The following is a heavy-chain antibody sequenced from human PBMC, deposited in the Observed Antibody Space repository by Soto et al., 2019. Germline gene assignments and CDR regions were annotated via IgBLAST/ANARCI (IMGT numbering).Heavy chain of an antibody. J-gene: IGHJ6*02. CDR3: ARDLRVYDSSGYYYYYYGMDV. CDR2: ISSSSSTI. V-gene: IGHV3-48*02. CDR1: GFTFSSYS. Sequence: QLGGSLRLSCAASGFTFSSYSMNWVRQAPGKGLEWVSYISSSSSTIYYADSVKGRFTISRDNAKNSLYLQMNSLRDEDTAVYYCARDLRVYDSSGYYYYYYGMDVWGQGTTVTVSS. D-gene: IGHD3-22*01.